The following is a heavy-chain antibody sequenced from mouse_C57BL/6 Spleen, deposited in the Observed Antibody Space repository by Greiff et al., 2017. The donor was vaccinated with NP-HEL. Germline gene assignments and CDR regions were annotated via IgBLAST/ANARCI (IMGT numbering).Heavy chain of an antibody. V-gene: IGHV1-80*01. CDR3: ARSRTFYWYFDV. CDR2: IYPGDGDT. Sequence: VMLVESGAELVKPGASVKISCKASGYAFSSYWMNWVKQRPGKGLEWIGQIYPGDGDTNYNGKFKGKATLTADKSSSTAYMQLSSLTSEDSAVYFCARSRTFYWYFDVWGTGTTVTVSS. CDR1: GYAFSSYW. J-gene: IGHJ1*03.